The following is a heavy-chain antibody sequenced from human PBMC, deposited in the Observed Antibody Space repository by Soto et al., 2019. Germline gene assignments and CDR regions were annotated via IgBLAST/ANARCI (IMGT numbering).Heavy chain of an antibody. CDR2: ISGRGGNT. CDR3: AKKVPGEAPFDY. V-gene: IGHV3-23*01. J-gene: IGHJ4*02. Sequence: DVQLLESGGGLVQPGGSLRLSCAASGFTFSSYAMSWVRQAPGKGLEWVSGISGRGGNTHYADSVKGRFTISRDNSKNTLYLQMNSLRAEDTAVYYCAKKVPGEAPFDYWGQGTLVTVSS. CDR1: GFTFSSYA.